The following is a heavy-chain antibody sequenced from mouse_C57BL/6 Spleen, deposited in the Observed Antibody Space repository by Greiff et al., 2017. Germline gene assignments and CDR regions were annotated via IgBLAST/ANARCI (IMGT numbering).Heavy chain of an antibody. CDR1: GFSLTSYG. J-gene: IGHJ4*01. CDR2: IWSGGST. Sequence: QVQLKESGPGLVQPSQSLSITCTGSGFSLTSYGVHWVRQSPGKGLEWLGVIWSGGSTDYNAAFITRLGISKDNPKSQVFFKMHSMQADETAMYYCARYGYYAMDDWGQGTSVTVSS. D-gene: IGHD1-1*01. CDR3: ARYGYYAMDD. V-gene: IGHV2-2*01.